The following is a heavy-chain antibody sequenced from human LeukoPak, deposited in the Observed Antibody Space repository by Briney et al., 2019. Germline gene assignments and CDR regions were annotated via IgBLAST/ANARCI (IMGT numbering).Heavy chain of an antibody. J-gene: IGHJ4*02. CDR3: ARAAYAGYYGSGSSSH. CDR1: GFTFSSYA. V-gene: IGHV3-30-3*01. CDR2: ISYDGSNK. Sequence: GRSLRLSCAASGFTFSSYAMHWVRQAPGKGLEWVAVISYDGSNKYYADSVKGRFTISRDNSKNTLYLQMNSLRAEDTAVYYCARAAYAGYYGSGSSSHWGQGTLVTVSS. D-gene: IGHD3-10*01.